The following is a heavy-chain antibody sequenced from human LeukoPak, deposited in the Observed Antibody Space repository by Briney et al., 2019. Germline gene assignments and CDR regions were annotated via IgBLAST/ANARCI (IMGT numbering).Heavy chain of an antibody. CDR3: ARHVIPTLWSNRPTVKCGFDS. J-gene: IGHJ5*01. Sequence: ESLKISFQGSGYSFNNYYIAWVRHMHGECLEWMGLIYPGDSETRYSPSFRGQVTISADRSITTAYLQWSSLRASDTAIYYCARHVIPTLWSNRPTVKCGFDSWGQGTLVTVSS. CDR2: IYPGDSET. D-gene: IGHD3-16*02. CDR1: GYSFNNYY. V-gene: IGHV5-51*01.